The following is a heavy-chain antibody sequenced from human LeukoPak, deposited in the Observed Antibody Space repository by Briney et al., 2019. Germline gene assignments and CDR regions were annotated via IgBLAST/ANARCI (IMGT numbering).Heavy chain of an antibody. CDR2: IYPGDSDT. D-gene: IGHD3-22*01. CDR3: ARTLYYDSSGYRPDY. CDR1: GYIFTTYW. J-gene: IGHJ4*02. V-gene: IGHV5-51*01. Sequence: PGESLKISCKTSGYIFTTYWIGWVRQMAGKGLEWMGIIYPGDSDTRYSPSFQGQVTISADKSINTAYLQWSSLKALDTAMYYCARTLYYDSSGYRPDYWGQGTQVTVSS.